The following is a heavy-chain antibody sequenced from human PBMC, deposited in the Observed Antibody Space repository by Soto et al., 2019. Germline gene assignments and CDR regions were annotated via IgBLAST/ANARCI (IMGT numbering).Heavy chain of an antibody. D-gene: IGHD5-18*01. CDR2: IYYSGST. Sequence: PSETLSLTCTVSGGSISSYYWSWIRQPPGKGLEWIGYIYYSGSTNYNPSLKSRVTISVDTSKNQFSLKLSSVTAADTAVFYCARDRGYSYGPYYFDYWGQGTLVTVSS. J-gene: IGHJ4*02. CDR1: GGSISSYY. V-gene: IGHV4-59*01. CDR3: ARDRGYSYGPYYFDY.